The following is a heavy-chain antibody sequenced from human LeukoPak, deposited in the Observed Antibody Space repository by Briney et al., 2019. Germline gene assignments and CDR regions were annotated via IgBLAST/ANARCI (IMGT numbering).Heavy chain of an antibody. CDR1: GFTVSSSY. D-gene: IGHD3-10*01. CDR2: IYSGGNT. V-gene: IGHV3-53*01. J-gene: IGHJ4*02. Sequence: TGGSLRLSCTASGFTVSSSYMSWVRQAPGKGLEWVSIIYSGGNTYYADSVKGRFTISRDNSKTTVYLQMKSLRAEDTAVYYCAKDGVYGPGCCYYFDYWGQGTLVTVSS. CDR3: AKDGVYGPGCCYYFDY.